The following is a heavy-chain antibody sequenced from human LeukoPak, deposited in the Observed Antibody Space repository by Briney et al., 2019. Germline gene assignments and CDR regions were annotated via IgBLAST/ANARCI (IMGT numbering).Heavy chain of an antibody. Sequence: PGGSLRLSCAASGFIFSSYSMNWVRQAPGKGPEWVSTTSSSSSYIYYADSVTGRFTISRDNAKNSLYLQMNSLRAEDTAVYYCARDGGYCSGGSCTGYFDYWGQGTLVTVSS. D-gene: IGHD2-15*01. CDR1: GFIFSSYS. V-gene: IGHV3-21*01. J-gene: IGHJ4*02. CDR2: TSSSSSYI. CDR3: ARDGGYCSGGSCTGYFDY.